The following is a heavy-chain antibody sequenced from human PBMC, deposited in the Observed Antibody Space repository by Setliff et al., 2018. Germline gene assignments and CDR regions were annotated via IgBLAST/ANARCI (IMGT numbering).Heavy chain of an antibody. D-gene: IGHD3-10*01. CDR3: ARGPISGSGTYYGAD. V-gene: IGHV1-69*05. CDR1: GGTLRTYA. CDR2: ILPLFGSA. J-gene: IGHJ4*02. Sequence: ASVKVSCKASGGTLRTYAFNWVRQAPGQGLEWVGGILPLFGSATYARKFQGRVTITTDESTSTTYMEVSSLTSEDTAEYFCARGPISGSGTYYGADWGQGTLVTVSS.